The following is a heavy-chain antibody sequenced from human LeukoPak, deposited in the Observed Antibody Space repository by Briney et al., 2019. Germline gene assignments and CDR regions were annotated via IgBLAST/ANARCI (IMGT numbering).Heavy chain of an antibody. V-gene: IGHV1-18*01. CDR3: QRITIFGVVIDFDY. CDR2: ISVNNGNT. J-gene: IGHJ4*02. CDR1: GYAFGFYG. Sequence: ASVKVSCKASGYAFGFYGINWVRQAPGQGLEWMGFISVNNGNTHYAEKFQGRVTMATDTSTSTAYLEVRSLRSDDTAVYYCQRITIFGVVIDFDYWGPGTLVTVSS. D-gene: IGHD3-3*01.